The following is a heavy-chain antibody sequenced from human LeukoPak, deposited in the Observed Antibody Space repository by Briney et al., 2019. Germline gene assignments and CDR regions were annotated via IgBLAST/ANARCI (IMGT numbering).Heavy chain of an antibody. Sequence: GGALRLSCAASGFTFRNAWMSWFRQAPGKGLEWAGRIKSKTDAGTTDYAAPVKGRFTISRDDSKNTLYLQMNSLKTEDTAVYYCTRTYKAYYFDYWGQGTLVTVSS. D-gene: IGHD5-24*01. CDR1: GFTFRNAW. J-gene: IGHJ4*02. CDR2: IKSKTDAGTT. V-gene: IGHV3-15*01. CDR3: TRTYKAYYFDY.